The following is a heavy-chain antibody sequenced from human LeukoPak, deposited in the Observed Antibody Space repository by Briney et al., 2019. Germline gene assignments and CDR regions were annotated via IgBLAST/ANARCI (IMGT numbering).Heavy chain of an antibody. Sequence: GGSLRLSCAASGLTFSSYAMSWVRQAPGKGLEWVSYISGSGGSTYYADSVKGRFTISRDNSKNTLYLQMNSLRAEDTAVYYCAKKMSYYDSSGYQNDYWGQGTLVTVSS. V-gene: IGHV3-23*01. CDR3: AKKMSYYDSSGYQNDY. D-gene: IGHD3-22*01. J-gene: IGHJ4*02. CDR1: GLTFSSYA. CDR2: ISGSGGST.